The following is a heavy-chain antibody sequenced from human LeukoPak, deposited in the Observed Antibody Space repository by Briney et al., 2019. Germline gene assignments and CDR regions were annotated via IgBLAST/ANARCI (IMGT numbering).Heavy chain of an antibody. Sequence: KYGGSLEISFKSSWYHFTSYWIGLGRPVPGKGLELSGMMFPVVSDTGYSPYYPGRVTMWAAKSVSTAYLQWFSLKASQTAIYYCARWVISGRHFFDYWGQGTLVTVSS. J-gene: IGHJ4*02. CDR2: MFPVVSDT. CDR3: ARWVISGRHFFDY. V-gene: IGHV5-51*01. CDR1: WYHFTSYW. D-gene: IGHD1-14*01.